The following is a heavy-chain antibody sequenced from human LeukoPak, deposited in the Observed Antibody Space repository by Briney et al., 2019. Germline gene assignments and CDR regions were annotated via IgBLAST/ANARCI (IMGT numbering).Heavy chain of an antibody. Sequence: SETLSLTCAVYGGSFSRNYWNWIRQPPAKGLEWIGEINHSGSTNYNPSLESRVTISVDTSKNQFSLKLTSVTAADTAVYYCARQAAATREDSFYYMDVWGKGTPVTVSS. CDR2: INHSGST. CDR1: GGSFSRNY. CDR3: ARQAAATREDSFYYMDV. V-gene: IGHV4-34*01. J-gene: IGHJ6*03. D-gene: IGHD6-25*01.